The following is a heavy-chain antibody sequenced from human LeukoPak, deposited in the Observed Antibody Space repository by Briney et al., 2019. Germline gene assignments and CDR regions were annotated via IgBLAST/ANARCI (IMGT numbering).Heavy chain of an antibody. CDR1: GFTFSTYW. D-gene: IGHD3-10*01. CDR3: ARSVLLWFGDEGYFDY. CDR2: IKQDGSEK. Sequence: GGSLRLSCAASGFTFSTYWMSWVRQAPGKGLEWVANIKQDGSEKYYVDSVKGRFTISRDNAKNSLYLQMNSLRDEDTAVYYCARSVLLWFGDEGYFDYWGQGTVVTVSS. V-gene: IGHV3-7*03. J-gene: IGHJ4*02.